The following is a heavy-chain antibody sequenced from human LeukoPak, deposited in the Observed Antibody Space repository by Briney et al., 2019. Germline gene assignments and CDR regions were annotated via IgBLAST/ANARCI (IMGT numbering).Heavy chain of an antibody. CDR3: ARGAPIVVVPAALTYLDY. V-gene: IGHV4-59*01. J-gene: IGHJ4*02. D-gene: IGHD2-2*01. Sequence: NPSETLSLTCTVSGDSMTDYYWNWIRQPPGKGLEYIGYIYSSGSTNYNPSLKGRVTMSVDTSKNHFSLKLISVTAADTAVYYCARGAPIVVVPAALTYLDYWGQGTLVTVSS. CDR2: IYSSGST. CDR1: GDSMTDYY.